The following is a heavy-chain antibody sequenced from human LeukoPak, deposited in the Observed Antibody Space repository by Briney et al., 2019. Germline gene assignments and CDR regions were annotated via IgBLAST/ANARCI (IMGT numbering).Heavy chain of an antibody. V-gene: IGHV3-48*01. CDR2: ISSGSSSI. J-gene: IGHJ4*02. Sequence: GGSLRLSCAASGFIFSTYGMNWVRQAPGKGLEWVSYISSGSSSIYYADSVKGRFTISRDNAKNSLYLQMNSLRAEDTAVYYCAREDILTGFDYWGQGTLVTVSS. CDR3: AREDILTGFDY. D-gene: IGHD3-9*01. CDR1: GFIFSTYG.